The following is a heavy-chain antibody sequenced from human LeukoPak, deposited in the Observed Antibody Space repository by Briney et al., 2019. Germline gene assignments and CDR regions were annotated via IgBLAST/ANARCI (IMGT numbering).Heavy chain of an antibody. Sequence: QPSEILSLTCTVSGGSISSSSYYWGWIRQPPGKGLEWIGSIYYSGSTYYNPSLKSRVTISVDTSKNQFSLKLSSVTAADTAVYYSARQDPIRGDAFDIWGQGTMVTVSS. CDR1: GGSISSSSYY. D-gene: IGHD3-3*01. V-gene: IGHV4-39*01. CDR3: ARQDPIRGDAFDI. J-gene: IGHJ3*02. CDR2: IYYSGST.